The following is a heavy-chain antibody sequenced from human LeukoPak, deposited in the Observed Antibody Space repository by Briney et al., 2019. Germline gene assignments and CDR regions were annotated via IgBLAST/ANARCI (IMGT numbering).Heavy chain of an antibody. D-gene: IGHD6-19*01. CDR3: ARDRVLSSGWYEYFDY. Sequence: NPSETLSLTCTVSGGSISSYYWSWIRQPAGKGLEWIGRIYTSGSTNYNPSLKSRVTMSVDTSKNQFSLKLSSVTAADTAVYYCARDRVLSSGWYEYFDYWGQGTLVTVSS. CDR1: GGSISSYY. J-gene: IGHJ4*02. V-gene: IGHV4-4*07. CDR2: IYTSGST.